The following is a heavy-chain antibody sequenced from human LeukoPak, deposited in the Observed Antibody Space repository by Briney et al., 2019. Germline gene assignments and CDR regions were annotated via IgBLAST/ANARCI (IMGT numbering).Heavy chain of an antibody. V-gene: IGHV4-4*07. CDR2: IYTSGST. Sequence: PSETLSLTCTVSGGSISSYYWSWIRQPAGRGLEWIGRIYTSGSTNYNPSLKSRVTMSVDTSTNQFSLKLSSVTAADTAVYYCARGDVVVPAAFYYGMDVWGQGTTVTVSS. D-gene: IGHD2-2*01. J-gene: IGHJ6*02. CDR3: ARGDVVVPAAFYYGMDV. CDR1: GGSISSYY.